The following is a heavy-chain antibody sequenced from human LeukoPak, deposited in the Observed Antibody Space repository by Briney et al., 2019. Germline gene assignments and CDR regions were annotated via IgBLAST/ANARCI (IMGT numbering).Heavy chain of an antibody. V-gene: IGHV4-38-2*02. CDR2: ISHSGST. CDR1: DYPISCGYF. D-gene: IGHD2/OR15-2a*01. J-gene: IGHJ4*02. Sequence: PSEPLSLTCSVSDYPISCGYFWGWTRHPPGKGLEWIATISHSGSTYFNPSLKSRVIVSIDASKNQLSLNLTSVTAADTAVYFCAREHCAGGYCYFLDYWGQGTLVTVSS. CDR3: AREHCAGGYCYFLDY.